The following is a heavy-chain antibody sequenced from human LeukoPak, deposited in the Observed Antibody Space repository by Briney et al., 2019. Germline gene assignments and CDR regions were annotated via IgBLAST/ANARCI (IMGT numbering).Heavy chain of an antibody. V-gene: IGHV3-33*06. D-gene: IGHD3-16*01. CDR1: GFTFSSYG. J-gene: IGHJ4*02. CDR3: AKWPEGAMDYFDY. CDR2: IWYDGSNK. Sequence: GGSLRPSCAASGFTFSSYGMHWVRQAPGKGLEWVALIWYDGSNKYYADSVKGRFTISRDNSKNTLYLEMSSLRVEDTAIYYCAKWPEGAMDYFDYWGQGTLVTVSS.